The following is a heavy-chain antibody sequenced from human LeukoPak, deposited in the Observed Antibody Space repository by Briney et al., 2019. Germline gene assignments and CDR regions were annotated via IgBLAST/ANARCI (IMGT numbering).Heavy chain of an antibody. D-gene: IGHD3-10*01. J-gene: IGHJ4*02. CDR1: GFTFSSYA. Sequence: GGSLRLSCAASGFTFSSYAMSWVRQAPGKGLEWVAVVSYDGSIKSYADSVKGRFTISRDNPRNTLYLQMNSLRGEDTAIYYCAAWRGYDSGSFSGPLDYWGQGTLVLVSS. V-gene: IGHV3-30-3*01. CDR2: VSYDGSIK. CDR3: AAWRGYDSGSFSGPLDY.